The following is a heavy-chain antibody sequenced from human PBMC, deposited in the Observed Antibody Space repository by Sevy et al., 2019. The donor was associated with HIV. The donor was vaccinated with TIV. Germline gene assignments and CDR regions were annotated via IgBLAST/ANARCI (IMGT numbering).Heavy chain of an antibody. CDR3: ARMGDYYDSSGYYPLKF. CDR2: INPNSGGT. D-gene: IGHD3-22*01. V-gene: IGHV1-2*02. J-gene: IGHJ4*02. Sequence: VSVKVSCKTSGYTFTGYYIHWVRQAPGQGLEWIGWINPNSGGTYFAKKFQDSVTMTTDTSVKTAYMELRSLRFDDTAVYYCARMGDYYDSSGYYPLKFWGQGTLVTVSS. CDR1: GYTFTGYY.